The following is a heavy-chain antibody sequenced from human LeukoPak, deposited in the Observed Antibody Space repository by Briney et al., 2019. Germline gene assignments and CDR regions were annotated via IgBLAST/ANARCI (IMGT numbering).Heavy chain of an antibody. V-gene: IGHV3-11*01. Sequence: GGSLRLSCAASGFTFSDYQISWIRQAPGKGLEWVSSISSSGSNIYQADSVKGRFTISRDNAKISVYLQMNSLRVEDTAVYYCARDRAFDVLTGYDAFDMWGQGTMVTVSS. CDR1: GFTFSDYQ. D-gene: IGHD3-9*01. J-gene: IGHJ3*02. CDR3: ARDRAFDVLTGYDAFDM. CDR2: ISSSGSNI.